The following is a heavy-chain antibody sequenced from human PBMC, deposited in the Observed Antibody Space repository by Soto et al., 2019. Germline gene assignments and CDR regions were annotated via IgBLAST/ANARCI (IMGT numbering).Heavy chain of an antibody. CDR3: ARLLYDSSGQMIDY. CDR1: GGSISSYY. D-gene: IGHD3-22*01. CDR2: IYYSGST. J-gene: IGHJ4*02. V-gene: IGHV4-59*08. Sequence: SETLSLTCTVSGGSISSYYWSWIRQPPGKGLEWIGYIYYSGSTNYNPSLKSRVTISVDTSKNQFSLRLSSVTAADTAVYYCARLLYDSSGQMIDYWGQGTLVTVS.